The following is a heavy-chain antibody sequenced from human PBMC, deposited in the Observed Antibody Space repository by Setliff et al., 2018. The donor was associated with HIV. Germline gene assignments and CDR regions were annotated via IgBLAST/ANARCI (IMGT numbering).Heavy chain of an antibody. V-gene: IGHV4-61*02. CDR2: IYSNGKT. D-gene: IGHD5-12*01. CDR1: GGSISSRSYY. J-gene: IGHJ4*02. Sequence: PSETLSLTCTVSGGSISSRSYYWSWLRQPAGKGLEWIGRIYSNGKTDYNPSLKSRVTISVDTSKNQFSLKLRSVTAADTAVYYCARQPLYNDYDWRSYYFDYWGQGSLVTVSS. CDR3: ARQPLYNDYDWRSYYFDY.